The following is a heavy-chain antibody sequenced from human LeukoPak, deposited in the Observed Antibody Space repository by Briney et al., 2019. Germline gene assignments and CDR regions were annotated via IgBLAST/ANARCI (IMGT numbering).Heavy chain of an antibody. CDR3: ARDPTSDRFQYFDF. CDR2: ISNTYSAI. D-gene: IGHD2-21*02. Sequence: PGGSLRLSCAASGFSVSSYGVNCVRQAPGKGVEWVSCISNTYSAIYYADSVKGRFTISRDNAKNSVYLQMNSLTVEDTAVYYCARDPTSDRFQYFDFWGQGALVTVSS. CDR1: GFSVSSYG. V-gene: IGHV3-21*06. J-gene: IGHJ4*02.